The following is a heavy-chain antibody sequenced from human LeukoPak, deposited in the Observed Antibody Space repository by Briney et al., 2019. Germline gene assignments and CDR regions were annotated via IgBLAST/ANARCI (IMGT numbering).Heavy chain of an antibody. V-gene: IGHV3-48*01. Sequence: GGSLRLSCAASGFTFSSYSMNWVRQAPGKGLEWVSYISSSSSTIYYADSVKCRFTISRDNAKNSLYLQMNSLRAEDTAVYYCARGAYYSNYWFDPWGQGTLVTVSS. J-gene: IGHJ5*02. CDR1: GFTFSSYS. CDR2: ISSSSSTI. CDR3: ARGAYYSNYWFDP. D-gene: IGHD4-11*01.